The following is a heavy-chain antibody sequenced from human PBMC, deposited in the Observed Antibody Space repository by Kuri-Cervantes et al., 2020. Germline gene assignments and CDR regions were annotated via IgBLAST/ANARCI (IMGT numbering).Heavy chain of an antibody. V-gene: IGHV4-30-2*01. CDR3: ARTIYDSSGYYPFAWFDP. CDR2: IYHSGST. J-gene: IGHJ5*02. CDR1: GGSISSGGYS. Sequence: LSLTCAVSGGSISSGGYSWSWIRQPPGKGLEWIGYIYHSGSTYYNPSLKSRVTISVDRSKNQFSLKLSSVTAADTAVYYCARTIYDSSGYYPFAWFDPWGQGTLVTVSS. D-gene: IGHD3-22*01.